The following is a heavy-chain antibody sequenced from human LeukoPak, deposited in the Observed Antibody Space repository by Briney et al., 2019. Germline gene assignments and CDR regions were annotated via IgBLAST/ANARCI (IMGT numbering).Heavy chain of an antibody. CDR2: ISAYNGNT. V-gene: IGHV1-18*01. CDR1: GYTFISYG. D-gene: IGHD2-2*01. Sequence: ASVKDSCKASGYTFISYGICGVRQARGQGLEWMGWISAYNGNTNYAQKLQGRVTMTTDTSTSTASMELRSLRSDDPGVYYCASVYCSSTSCFRGGLDYWGPGTLVTVSS. CDR3: ASVYCSSTSCFRGGLDY. J-gene: IGHJ4*02.